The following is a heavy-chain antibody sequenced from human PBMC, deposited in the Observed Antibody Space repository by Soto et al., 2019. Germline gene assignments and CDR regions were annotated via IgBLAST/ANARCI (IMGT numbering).Heavy chain of an antibody. J-gene: IGHJ4*02. D-gene: IGHD6-13*01. Sequence: SQTLSLTXAISGDSVSSNSAAWNWIRQSPSRGLEWLGRTYYRSKWYNDYAVSVKSRITINPDTSKNQFSLQLNSVTPEDTAVYYCAREALKAAAGTPEIDYWGQGTLVTVSS. V-gene: IGHV6-1*01. CDR3: AREALKAAAGTPEIDY. CDR1: GDSVSSNSAA. CDR2: TYYRSKWYN.